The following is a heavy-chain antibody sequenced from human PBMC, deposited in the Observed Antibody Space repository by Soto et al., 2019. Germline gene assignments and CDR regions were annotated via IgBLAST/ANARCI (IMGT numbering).Heavy chain of an antibody. Sequence: GASVKVSCKASGFTFSNSAVQWVRQARGQRLEWLGWIVVGSGNTNYAQKFQDRVTISRDMSTSTAYMDMGSLRSEDTAVYYGAADPYHCSGADCYSIDLPGVSYNGMDVWGQGTSFTVSS. V-gene: IGHV1-58*01. D-gene: IGHD2-15*01. CDR3: AADPYHCSGADCYSIDLPGVSYNGMDV. J-gene: IGHJ6*02. CDR1: GFTFSNSA. CDR2: IVVGSGNT.